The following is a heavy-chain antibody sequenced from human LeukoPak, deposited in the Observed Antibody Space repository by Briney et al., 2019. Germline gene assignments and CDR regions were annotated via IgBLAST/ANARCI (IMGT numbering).Heavy chain of an antibody. CDR1: GGSFRGYY. CDR3: ARGRYGDYERYFDT. V-gene: IGHV4-34*01. J-gene: IGHJ4*02. D-gene: IGHD4-17*01. CDR2: INHSGST. Sequence: PSETLSLTCAVYGGSFRGYYWSWIRQPPGKGLEWIGEINHSGSTNYNPSLKSRVTISVDTSKNQFSLKLSSVTAADTAVYSCARGRYGDYERYFDTWGQGTLVTVSS.